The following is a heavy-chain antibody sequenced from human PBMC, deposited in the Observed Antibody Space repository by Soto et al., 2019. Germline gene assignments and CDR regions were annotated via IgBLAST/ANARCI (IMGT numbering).Heavy chain of an antibody. CDR1: GFSLSTSGEG. D-gene: IGHD3-22*01. Sequence: QITLKESGPTLVKPTQALTLTFTLSGFSLSTSGEGVGWIRQTPEKALEWLALIYWDDAKRYSPSLKSRPTMTKATSKSQAVLTMTHIEPVDTASYYCARYFYVSSDYSPSHYGMDVWGQGTTV. CDR2: IYWDDAK. CDR3: ARYFYVSSDYSPSHYGMDV. J-gene: IGHJ6*02. V-gene: IGHV2-5*02.